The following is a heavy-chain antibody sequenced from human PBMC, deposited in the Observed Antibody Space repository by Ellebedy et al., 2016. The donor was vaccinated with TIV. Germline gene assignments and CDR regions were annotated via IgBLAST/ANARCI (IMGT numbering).Heavy chain of an antibody. CDR3: ARAYVPLSGVSFNRADGMDV. V-gene: IGHV3-11*06. Sequence: GESLKISCAASGFTFSDYYMNWIRQAPGKGLEWVSYISSNSGSTNYVDSVKGRFTISSDNAENSLYLQMNSLRAEDTAGYYCARAYVPLSGVSFNRADGMDVWGQGTTVTVSS. J-gene: IGHJ6*02. D-gene: IGHD2-2*01. CDR1: GFTFSDYY. CDR2: ISSNSGST.